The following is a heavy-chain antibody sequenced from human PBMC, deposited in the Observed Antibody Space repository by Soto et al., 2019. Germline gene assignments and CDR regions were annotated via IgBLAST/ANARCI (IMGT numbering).Heavy chain of an antibody. Sequence: EVQLVQSGAEVKKPGECLRISCKGSGYSFTSYWISWVRQMPGKGLEWMGRIDPSDSYTNYSQSFQGHVTISTDKSISTAFIKWSSLNASNTAMYYCARDDPPDGGMDVWGQGTTVTVSS. V-gene: IGHV5-10-1*03. CDR1: GYSFTSYW. J-gene: IGHJ6*02. CDR3: ARDDPPDGGMDV. CDR2: IDPSDSYT.